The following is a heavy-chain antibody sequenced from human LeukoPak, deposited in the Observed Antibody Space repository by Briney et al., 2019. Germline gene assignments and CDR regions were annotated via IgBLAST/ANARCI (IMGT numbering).Heavy chain of an antibody. CDR3: ANLQAAVDY. J-gene: IGHJ4*02. Sequence: PGGSLRLSCAASGFTFSSYAMSWVRQAPGKGLEWVAVISYDGSNKYYADSVKGRFTISRDNSKNTLYLQMNSLRAEDTAVYYCANLQAAVDYWGQGTLVTVSS. D-gene: IGHD6-13*01. CDR2: ISYDGSNK. CDR1: GFTFSSYA. V-gene: IGHV3-30*18.